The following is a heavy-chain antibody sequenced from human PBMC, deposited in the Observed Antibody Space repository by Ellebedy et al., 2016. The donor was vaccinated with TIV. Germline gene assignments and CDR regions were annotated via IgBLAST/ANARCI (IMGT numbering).Heavy chain of an antibody. V-gene: IGHV3-7*01. Sequence: GESLKISCAASGFTFSNYWMSWVRQAPGKGLEWVANIKQDGGEKNFVDSVKGRFTISRDNAKNSLYLQMNSLRAEDTAVYYCSTDRRSASWWEYYYGMDVWGQGTTVTVSS. D-gene: IGHD6-13*01. CDR1: GFTFSNYW. CDR2: IKQDGGEK. J-gene: IGHJ6*02. CDR3: STDRRSASWWEYYYGMDV.